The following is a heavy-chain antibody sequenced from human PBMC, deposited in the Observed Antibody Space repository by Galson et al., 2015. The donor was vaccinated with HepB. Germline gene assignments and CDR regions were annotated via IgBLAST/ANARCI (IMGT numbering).Heavy chain of an antibody. Sequence: SVKVSCKASGDTFSRYAFSWVRQAPGQGLEWMGGIIPMFATTNYTQKFQDRITITADRSTSTVYMELSGLRSEDTAMYFCARVSGDGSGYIWLDPWGQGTLVAVSS. CDR1: GDTFSRYA. D-gene: IGHD3-22*01. CDR2: IIPMFATT. CDR3: ARVSGDGSGYIWLDP. J-gene: IGHJ5*02. V-gene: IGHV1-69*06.